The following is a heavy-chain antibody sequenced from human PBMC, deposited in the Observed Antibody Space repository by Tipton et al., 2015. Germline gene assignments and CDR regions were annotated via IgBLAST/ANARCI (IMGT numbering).Heavy chain of an antibody. Sequence: SLRLSCAASGFTFNKYAMNWVRQAPGKGLEWVAAISADGSRRYYAASVKGRFTISRDTSENTVYVQMNSLRAEDTAVYYCAKAVQQSDWGQGTLVTVSS. V-gene: IGHV3-23*01. D-gene: IGHD1-1*01. CDR2: ISADGSRR. CDR1: GFTFNKYA. J-gene: IGHJ4*02. CDR3: AKAVQQSD.